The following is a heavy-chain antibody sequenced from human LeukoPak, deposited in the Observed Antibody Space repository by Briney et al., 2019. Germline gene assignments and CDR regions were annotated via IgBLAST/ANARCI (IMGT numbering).Heavy chain of an antibody. CDR3: ARDGYYYASGLYYYMDV. D-gene: IGHD3-10*01. CDR2: IYYTGST. V-gene: IGHV4-30-4*07. Sequence: SETLSLTFAVSDYSIRSGGYSWNWTRQPPGKGLEWIGYIYYTGSTDYNPSLKSRVTMSVDTSKNQFSLKLSSVTAADTAVYYCARDGYYYASGLYYYMDVWGKGTTVTISS. CDR1: DYSIRSGGYS. J-gene: IGHJ6*03.